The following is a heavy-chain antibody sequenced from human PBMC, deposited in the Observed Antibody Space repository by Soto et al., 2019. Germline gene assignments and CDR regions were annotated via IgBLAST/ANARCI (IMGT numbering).Heavy chain of an antibody. Sequence: GGSLRLSCAASGFTFSSYGMHWVRQAPGKGLEWVAVIWYDGSNKYYADSVKGRFTISRDNSKNTLYLQMNSLRAEDTAVYYCARDFRRYGDYVSDYWGQGTLVTVSS. D-gene: IGHD4-17*01. CDR1: GFTFSSYG. CDR2: IWYDGSNK. J-gene: IGHJ4*02. V-gene: IGHV3-33*01. CDR3: ARDFRRYGDYVSDY.